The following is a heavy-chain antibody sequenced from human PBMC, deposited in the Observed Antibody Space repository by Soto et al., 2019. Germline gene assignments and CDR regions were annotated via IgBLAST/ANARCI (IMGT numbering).Heavy chain of an antibody. V-gene: IGHV4-34*01. Sequence: AVSAGMLSCDAWSGSRLPPGQGLEWIGEINHSGSTNYKPSLKSRVTISVDTSKNQFSLKLSSVTAADTAVYYCARGVRGVIITPRGHFGMDVWGQGITVS. J-gene: IGHJ6*02. CDR3: ARGVRGVIITPRGHFGMDV. CDR2: INHSGST. CDR1: AGMLSCDA. D-gene: IGHD3-10*01.